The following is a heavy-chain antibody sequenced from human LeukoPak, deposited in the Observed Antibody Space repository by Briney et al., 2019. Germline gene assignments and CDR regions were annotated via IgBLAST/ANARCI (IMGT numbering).Heavy chain of an antibody. J-gene: IGHJ4*02. CDR1: GFTFSSYG. CDR2: ISGSGGST. CDR3: AKDPWDDSSGYPFDY. D-gene: IGHD3-22*01. Sequence: GGSLRLSCAASGFTFSSYGMSWVRQAPGKGLEWVSAISGSGGSTYYADSVKGRFTISRDNSKNTLYLQMNSLRAEDTAVYYCAKDPWDDSSGYPFDYWGQGTLVTVSS. V-gene: IGHV3-23*01.